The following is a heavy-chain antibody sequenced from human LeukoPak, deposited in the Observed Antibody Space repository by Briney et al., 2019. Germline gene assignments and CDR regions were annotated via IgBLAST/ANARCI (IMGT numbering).Heavy chain of an antibody. CDR2: ISAYTGNT. J-gene: IGHJ4*02. Sequence: ASVKVSCRASGYRFTNFGFSWLRQAPGQGLEWVGWISAYTGNTNYAQKLQGRVTMTTDTSTSTAHMELRGLSADDTAVYYCARDQSSGSGSYQDHWGQGTLVTVSS. V-gene: IGHV1-18*01. CDR1: GYRFTNFG. CDR3: ARDQSSGSGSYQDH. D-gene: IGHD3-10*01.